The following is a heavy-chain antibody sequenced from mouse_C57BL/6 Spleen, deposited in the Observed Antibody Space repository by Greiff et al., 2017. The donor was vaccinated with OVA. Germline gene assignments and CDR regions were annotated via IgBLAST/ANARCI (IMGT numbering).Heavy chain of an antibody. J-gene: IGHJ3*01. D-gene: IGHD2-4*01. V-gene: IGHV5-17*01. CDR1: GFTFSDYG. Sequence: EVKLVESGGGLVKPGGSLKLSCAASGFTFSDYGMHWVRQAPEKGLEWVAYISSGSSTIYYADTVKGRFTISRDNAKNTLFLQMTSLRSEDTAMYYCARGDLYYDYGFAYWGQGTLVTVSA. CDR3: ARGDLYYDYGFAY. CDR2: ISSGSSTI.